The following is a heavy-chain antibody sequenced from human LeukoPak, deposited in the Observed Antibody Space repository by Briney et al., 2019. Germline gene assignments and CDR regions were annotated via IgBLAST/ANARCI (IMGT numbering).Heavy chain of an antibody. Sequence: KPSETLSLTCTVSGGSISSDYWQWIRQPPGKGLEWIGYIYSSGSNNYNPSLKSRLTISIDTSKNQFSLKLTSVTAADTAVYYCATRGYWGQGTLVTVSS. CDR1: GGSISSDY. CDR2: IYSSGSN. D-gene: IGHD3-10*01. J-gene: IGHJ4*02. CDR3: ATRGY. V-gene: IGHV4-4*08.